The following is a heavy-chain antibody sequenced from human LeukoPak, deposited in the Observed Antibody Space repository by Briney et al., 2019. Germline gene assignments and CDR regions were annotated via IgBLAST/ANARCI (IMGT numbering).Heavy chain of an antibody. CDR2: INPSGGST. D-gene: IGHD3-10*01. J-gene: IGHJ6*03. CDR1: GYTFTSYY. V-gene: IGHV1-46*01. CDR3: AREGSTYYYGSGSHHHYYYYMDV. Sequence: GASVKVSCKASGYTFTSYYMHWVRQAPGQGLEWMGIINPSGGSTSYAQKFQGRVTMTRDMSTSTVYMELSSLRSEDTAVYYCAREGSTYYYGSGSHHHYYYYMDVWGKGTTVTVSS.